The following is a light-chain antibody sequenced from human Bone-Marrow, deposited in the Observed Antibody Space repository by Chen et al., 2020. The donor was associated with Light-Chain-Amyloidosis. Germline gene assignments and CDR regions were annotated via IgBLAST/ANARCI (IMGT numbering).Light chain of an antibody. Sequence: QSALTQPASVSGSPGPSSTISCPGTSSDVGGYNYVSWYQQHPGKAPKLMIYEVSTRPSGVSNRFSGSKSGNTASLTISGLQAEDEADYYCSSYTSSSTVVFGGGTKLTVL. CDR2: EVS. CDR1: SSDVGGYNY. J-gene: IGLJ2*01. CDR3: SSYTSSSTVV. V-gene: IGLV2-14*01.